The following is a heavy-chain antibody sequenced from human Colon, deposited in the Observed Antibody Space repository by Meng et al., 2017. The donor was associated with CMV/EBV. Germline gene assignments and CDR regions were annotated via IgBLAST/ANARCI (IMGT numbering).Heavy chain of an antibody. D-gene: IGHD4-11*01. Sequence: SGFTSSSFGMNWVHQAPGKGLEWVSSISTISGFMYYADSVRGRFTISRDNAKNSVYLQMNSLRAEDTAVYYCARDSNDYSDYAHWFDAWGQGTLVTVSS. CDR2: ISTISGFM. V-gene: IGHV3-21*01. J-gene: IGHJ5*02. CDR3: ARDSNDYSDYAHWFDA. CDR1: GFTSSSFG.